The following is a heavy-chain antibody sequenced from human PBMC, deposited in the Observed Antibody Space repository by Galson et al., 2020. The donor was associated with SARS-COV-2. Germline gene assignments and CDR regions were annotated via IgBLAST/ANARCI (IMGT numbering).Heavy chain of an antibody. CDR2: IWYDGGKK. CDR3: ARDNFGDNYGPGGFDI. J-gene: IGHJ3*02. CDR1: GFTFSRYG. V-gene: IGHV3-33*01. Sequence: GESLKISCAASGFTFSRYGMHWVRQAPGKGLEWVAVIWYDGGKKYYTDSVKGRFTISRDNSKNTLFLQLNSLRAEDTAVYYCARDNFGDNYGPGGFDIWGQGTMVTVSS. D-gene: IGHD5-18*01.